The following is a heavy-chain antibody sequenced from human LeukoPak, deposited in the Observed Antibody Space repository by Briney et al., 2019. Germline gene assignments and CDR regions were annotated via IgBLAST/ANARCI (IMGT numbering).Heavy chain of an antibody. D-gene: IGHD4-17*01. CDR3: ARDSPSVAFDI. J-gene: IGHJ3*02. CDR1: GFTFSSYS. V-gene: IGHV3-21*04. Sequence: PGGSLRLSCAASGFTFSSYSINWVRQAPGKGLEWVSSISSSSSYIYYADSVKGRFTISRDNAKNSLYLQMNSLRADDTAVYYCARDSPSVAFDIWGQGTMVTVSS. CDR2: ISSSSSYI.